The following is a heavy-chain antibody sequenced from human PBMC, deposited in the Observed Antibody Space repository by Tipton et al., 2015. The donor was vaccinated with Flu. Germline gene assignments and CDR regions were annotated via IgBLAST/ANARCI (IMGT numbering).Heavy chain of an antibody. CDR2: SSSSGSAI. CDR1: GFALSRYE. J-gene: IGHJ4*02. V-gene: IGHV3-48*03. CDR3: TRDLRDIVSTEGDF. Sequence: SLRLSCEASGFALSRYEMNWVRQAPGKGLEWVSYSSSSGSAIYYTDSVRGRFIMSRDNARNSLYLQMNSLGVEDMAIYYCTRDLRDIVSTEGDFWGQGTLVTVSS. D-gene: IGHD5/OR15-5a*01.